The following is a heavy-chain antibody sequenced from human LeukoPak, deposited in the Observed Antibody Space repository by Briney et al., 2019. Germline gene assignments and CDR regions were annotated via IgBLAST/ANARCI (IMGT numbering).Heavy chain of an antibody. J-gene: IGHJ4*02. CDR2: IYYSGST. CDR3: ARDGSGIGWYAADY. Sequence: PSETLSLTCTVSGVSISNYYWSWIRQPPGKGLEWIGYIYYSGSTNYNPSLKSRVTISVDTSKNQFSLKLTSVTAADTAVYYCARDGSGIGWYAADYWGQGTLVTVSS. CDR1: GVSISNYY. D-gene: IGHD6-19*01. V-gene: IGHV4-59*01.